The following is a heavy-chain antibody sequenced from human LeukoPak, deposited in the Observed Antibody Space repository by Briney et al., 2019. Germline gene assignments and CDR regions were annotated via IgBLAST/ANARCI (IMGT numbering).Heavy chain of an antibody. D-gene: IGHD1-26*01. J-gene: IGHJ5*02. V-gene: IGHV4-59*01. Sequence: SETLSLTCTVSGGSISSYYGSWIRHPPGKGLERIGYIHYSGSTNYNPSLKSRVTISVDTSKNQFSLKLSSVTAADTAVYYCASSIYSGSYNSFDPWGQGTLVTVSS. CDR2: IHYSGST. CDR1: GGSISSYY. CDR3: ASSIYSGSYNSFDP.